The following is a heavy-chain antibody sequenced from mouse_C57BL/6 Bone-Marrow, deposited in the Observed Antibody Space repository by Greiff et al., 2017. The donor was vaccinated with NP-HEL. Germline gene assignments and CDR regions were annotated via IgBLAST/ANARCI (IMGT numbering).Heavy chain of an antibody. D-gene: IGHD2-4*01. CDR3: ARERGNYDKDYAMDY. J-gene: IGHJ4*01. V-gene: IGHV1-26*01. CDR1: GYTFTDYY. CDR2: INPNTGGS. Sequence: EVQLQQSGPELVKPGASVKLSCKASGYTFTDYYMNWVKQSPGQSLEWIGYINPNTGGSTYNEKFKGKGTLTVDKSSSTAYMELRSLTSEDSAIYYCARERGNYDKDYAMDYWGQGTTVTVAS.